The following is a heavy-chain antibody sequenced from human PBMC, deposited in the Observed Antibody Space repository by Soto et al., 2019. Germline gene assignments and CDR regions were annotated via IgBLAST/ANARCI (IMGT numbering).Heavy chain of an antibody. CDR3: ARRGPHYYFGY. V-gene: IGHV3-33*01. CDR1: VFTFSSYG. Sequence: PWWSLRLSCSASVFTFSSYGMHWFRQAPGKGLEWVAVIWYDGSNKYYADSVKGRFTISRDNSKNTLYLQMNSLRAEDTAVYYCARRGPHYYFGYWGQGTLVTVSS. CDR2: IWYDGSNK. J-gene: IGHJ4*02.